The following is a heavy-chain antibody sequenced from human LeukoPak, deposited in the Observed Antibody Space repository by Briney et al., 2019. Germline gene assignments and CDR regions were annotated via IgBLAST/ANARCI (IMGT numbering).Heavy chain of an antibody. D-gene: IGHD3-10*01. Sequence: SSETLSLTCTVSGGSISSYYWSWIRQPPGKGLEWIGYIYYSGSINYNPSLKSRVTISVDTSKNQFSLKLSSVTAADTAVYYCARVGYDGSGSYTEYYGMDVWGQGTTVTVSS. CDR3: ARVGYDGSGSYTEYYGMDV. V-gene: IGHV4-59*01. J-gene: IGHJ6*02. CDR1: GGSISSYY. CDR2: IYYSGSI.